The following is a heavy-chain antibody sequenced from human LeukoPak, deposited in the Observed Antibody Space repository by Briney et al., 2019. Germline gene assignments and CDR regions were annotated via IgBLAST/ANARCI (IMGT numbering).Heavy chain of an antibody. CDR3: AKEGAYYMDV. CDR1: GFTFSSYS. CDR2: ISSSSSYI. V-gene: IGHV3-21*01. Sequence: GGSLRLSCAASGFTFSSYSMNWVRQAPGKGLEWVSSISSSSSYIYYADSVKGRFTISRDNSKNTLYLQMNSLRAEDTAVYYCAKEGAYYMDVWGKGTTVTVSS. J-gene: IGHJ6*03.